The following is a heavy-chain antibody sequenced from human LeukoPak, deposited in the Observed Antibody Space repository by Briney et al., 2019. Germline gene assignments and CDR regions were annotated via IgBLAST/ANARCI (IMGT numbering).Heavy chain of an antibody. D-gene: IGHD2-15*01. J-gene: IGHJ4*02. CDR2: ISRSGGGT. V-gene: IGHV3-23*01. Sequence: GGSLRLSRAPSGFTFTIYTMSWVPRAPGKGVEWVSAISRSGGGTYSAASVKGPFTISTHNSKNTLYLRMNSPRAEDTGVYYCAKHGPLGGNDNWGQRTLVTVSS. CDR1: GFTFTIYT. CDR3: AKHGPLGGNDN.